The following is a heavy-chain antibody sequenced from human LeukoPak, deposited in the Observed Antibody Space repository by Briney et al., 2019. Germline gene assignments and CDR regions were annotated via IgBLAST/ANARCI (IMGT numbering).Heavy chain of an antibody. CDR3: ARHAAFAEYQSHLTHFDY. D-gene: IGHD2-2*01. J-gene: IGHJ4*02. Sequence: ASVKVSCKASGYTXTSYGISWVRQAPGQGLEWMGWISAYNGNTNYAQKLQGRVTMTTDTSTSTAYMELRSLRSDDTAVYYCARHAAFAEYQSHLTHFDYWGQGTLVTVSS. CDR1: GYTXTSYG. CDR2: ISAYNGNT. V-gene: IGHV1-18*01.